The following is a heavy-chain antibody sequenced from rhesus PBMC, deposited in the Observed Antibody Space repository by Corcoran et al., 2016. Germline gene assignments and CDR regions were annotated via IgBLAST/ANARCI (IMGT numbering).Heavy chain of an antibody. CDR1: GYSLTSYW. D-gene: IGHD6S26*01. J-gene: IGHJ4*01. CDR3: AKGRDSSGWSV. CDR2: IDPSDSDT. V-gene: IGHV5-2*01. Sequence: EVQLVQSGAEVKRPGESLKISLTPSGYSLTSYWISWVRQMPGKGLEWMGAIDPSDSDTRYSPSFQGQVTISADKSISTTYLQWSSLKASDSATYYCAKGRDSSGWSVWGQGVLVTVSS.